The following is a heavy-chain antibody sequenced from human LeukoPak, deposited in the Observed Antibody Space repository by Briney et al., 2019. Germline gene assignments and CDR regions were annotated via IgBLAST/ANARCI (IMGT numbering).Heavy chain of an antibody. D-gene: IGHD3-3*02. CDR3: ARVSLGALHAFDI. V-gene: IGHV3-33*01. CDR2: IWYDGSNK. J-gene: IGHJ3*02. Sequence: PGGSLRLSCAASGFTFSRYVIHWVRQAPGKGLEWVAVIWYDGSNKYYADSVKGRFTISRDNSKNTLYLQMNSLSAEDTAVYYCARVSLGALHAFDIWGQGTMVTVSS. CDR1: GFTFSRYV.